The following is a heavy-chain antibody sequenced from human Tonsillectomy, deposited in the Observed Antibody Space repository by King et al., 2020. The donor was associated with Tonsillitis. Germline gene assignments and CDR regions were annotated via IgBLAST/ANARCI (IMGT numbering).Heavy chain of an antibody. V-gene: IGHV3-15*01. CDR1: GFTFSNAW. D-gene: IGHD3-10*01. CDR2: IKSKTDGGTT. CDR3: TPAGTRRITMVRGVPKNWFDP. Sequence: VQLVESGGGLVKPGGSLRLSCAASGFTFSNAWMSWVRQAPGKGLEWVGRIKSKTDGGTTDYAAPVIGRFTISRDDSKNTLYLQMNSLKTEDTAVYYCTPAGTRRITMVRGVPKNWFDPWGQGTLVTVSS. J-gene: IGHJ5*02.